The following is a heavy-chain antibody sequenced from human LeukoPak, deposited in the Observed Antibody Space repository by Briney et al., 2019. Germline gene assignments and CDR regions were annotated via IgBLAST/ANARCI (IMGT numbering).Heavy chain of an antibody. CDR2: INPGDSDT. CDR3: ARRYYYDSSGYHPFDY. D-gene: IGHD3-22*01. V-gene: IGHV5-51*01. Sequence: PGESLKISCKGSGYSFTSYWIGWVRQMPRKGLEWMGIINPGDSDTRYSPSFQGQVTISAAKTISTAYLQCSSPKASDTAMYYCARRYYYDSSGYHPFDYWGQGTLVTVSS. J-gene: IGHJ4*02. CDR1: GYSFTSYW.